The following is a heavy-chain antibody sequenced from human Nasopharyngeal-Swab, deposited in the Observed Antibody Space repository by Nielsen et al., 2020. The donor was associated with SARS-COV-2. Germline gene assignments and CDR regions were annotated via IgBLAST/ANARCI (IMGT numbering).Heavy chain of an antibody. CDR1: GFTFGDYA. CDR2: INHSGST. J-gene: IGHJ5*02. V-gene: IGHV4-34*01. Sequence: ESLKISCTASGFTFGDYAMSWFRQAPGKGLEWIGEINHSGSTNYNPSLKSRVTISVDTSKNQFSLKLSSVTAADTAVYYCARDLIGGVELRFLEWLSAGGFDPWGQGTLVTVSS. CDR3: ARDLIGGVELRFLEWLSAGGFDP. D-gene: IGHD3-3*01.